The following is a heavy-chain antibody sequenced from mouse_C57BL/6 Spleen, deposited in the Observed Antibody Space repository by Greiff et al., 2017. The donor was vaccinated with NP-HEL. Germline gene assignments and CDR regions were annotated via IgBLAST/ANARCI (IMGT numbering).Heavy chain of an antibody. V-gene: IGHV5-4*01. CDR3: ARDRGGPLGYLDD. Sequence: VQGVESGGGLVKPGGSLKLSCAASGFTFSSYAMSWVRPTPEKRLEWVATICAVGCYTYYPDKVKGRFTISRDNAKNNLYLQMSHLKSEDTAMYYCARDRGGPLGYLDDWGTGTTVTVSS. CDR2: ICAVGCYT. D-gene: IGHD1-1*02. CDR1: GFTFSSYA. J-gene: IGHJ1*03.